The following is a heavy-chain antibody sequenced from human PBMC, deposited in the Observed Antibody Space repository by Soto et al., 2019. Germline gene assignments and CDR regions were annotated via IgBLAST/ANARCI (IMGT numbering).Heavy chain of an antibody. J-gene: IGHJ4*02. V-gene: IGHV3-23*01. CDR2: INSGGRT. D-gene: IGHD4-17*01. CDR3: AKDLRPDGVWDFDY. Sequence: EVQLLESGGGLVQPGGSLRLSCAASGFTFSSYTMNWVRQAPGKGLEWVSGINSGGRTYYADSEKGRFTISRDDSKNTLYLQIISLRAEDTAVYYCAKDLRPDGVWDFDYWGQGTLVTVSS. CDR1: GFTFSSYT.